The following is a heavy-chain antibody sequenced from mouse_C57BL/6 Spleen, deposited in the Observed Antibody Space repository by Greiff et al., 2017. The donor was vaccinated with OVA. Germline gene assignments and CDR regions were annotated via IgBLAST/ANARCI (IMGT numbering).Heavy chain of an antibody. Sequence: EVKLQESGPGLVKPSQSLSLTCSVTGYSITSGYYWNWIRQFPGNKLEWMGYISYDGSNNYNPSLKNRISITRDTSKNQFFLKLNSVTTEDTATYYCARRDYDGRFAYWGQGTLVTVSA. CDR1: GYSITSGYY. J-gene: IGHJ3*01. CDR3: ARRDYDGRFAY. CDR2: ISYDGSN. V-gene: IGHV3-6*01. D-gene: IGHD2-4*01.